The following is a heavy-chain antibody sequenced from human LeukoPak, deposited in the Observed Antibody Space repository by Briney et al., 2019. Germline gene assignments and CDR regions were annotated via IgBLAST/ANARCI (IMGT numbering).Heavy chain of an antibody. V-gene: IGHV3-30*04. CDR2: ISYDGSNI. CDR3: ARDYSSGYYRTFDY. D-gene: IGHD3-22*01. CDR1: GFTFSSYA. J-gene: IGHJ4*02. Sequence: GGSLRLSCAASGFTFSSYAMHWVRQAPGKGLEWVAVISYDGSNIYYADSVRGRFTISRDNSKNTLYLQVNSLRAEDTAVYYCARDYSSGYYRTFDYWGQGTLVTVSS.